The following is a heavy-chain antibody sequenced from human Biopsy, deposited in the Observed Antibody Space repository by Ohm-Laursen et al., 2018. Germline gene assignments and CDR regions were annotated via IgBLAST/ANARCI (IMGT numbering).Heavy chain of an antibody. V-gene: IGHV4-4*07. Sequence: ETLFLTCTGSGGSINSYYWSWMRQPAGKGLEWIGRLFNSGTTNYSPSLNNRVTMSVDTSKNQFSLRLTSATAADTAVYYCVRGGSGSFPFDYWGPGTLVTVSS. J-gene: IGHJ4*02. CDR2: LFNSGTT. CDR1: GGSINSYY. D-gene: IGHD3-10*01. CDR3: VRGGSGSFPFDY.